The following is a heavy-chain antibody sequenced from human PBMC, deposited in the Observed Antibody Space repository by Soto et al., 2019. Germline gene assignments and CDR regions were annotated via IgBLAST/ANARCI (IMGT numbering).Heavy chain of an antibody. D-gene: IGHD4-17*01. CDR2: ISFDGSKK. J-gene: IGHJ4*02. CDR1: GFIFSNYG. Sequence: GGSLRLSCAASGFIFSNYGMHWVRQAPGKGLEWVAVISFDGSKKYNADSVKGRFTISRDNSMNTLYLQMNSLRAEDTAVYYCAKYGDYGPEIDNWGQGTLVTVSS. CDR3: AKYGDYGPEIDN. V-gene: IGHV3-30*18.